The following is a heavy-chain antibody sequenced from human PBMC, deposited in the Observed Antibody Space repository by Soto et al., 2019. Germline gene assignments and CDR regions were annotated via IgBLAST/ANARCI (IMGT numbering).Heavy chain of an antibody. CDR2: IYNSGST. J-gene: IGHJ4*02. D-gene: IGHD6-13*01. CDR3: ARVYAAAGSPDRYYFDK. CDR1: CGSVSSGSYY. V-gene: IGHV4-61*01. Sequence: SETLSLTCTFSCGSVSSGSYYWSWIRQPPGKGLEWIGYIYNSGSTNYNPSLKSRVTISVDTSKNQLSLKLSSVTAADTAVYFCARVYAAAGSPDRYYFDKWGQGTLVTVSS.